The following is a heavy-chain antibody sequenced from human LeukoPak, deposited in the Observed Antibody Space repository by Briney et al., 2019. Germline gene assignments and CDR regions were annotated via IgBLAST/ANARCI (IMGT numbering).Heavy chain of an antibody. J-gene: IGHJ4*02. D-gene: IGHD2-2*01. CDR1: GFTVSNNY. CDR3: ARALPASSHTSFDY. V-gene: IGHV3-66*01. CDR2: IYSDDTT. Sequence: PGGSLRLSCAASGFTVSNNYMSWVRQAPGKGLERVSIIYSDDTTYYADSVKGRFTISRDISKNTVYLQMNSLRAEDTAVFYCARALPASSHTSFDYWGQGTLVTVSS.